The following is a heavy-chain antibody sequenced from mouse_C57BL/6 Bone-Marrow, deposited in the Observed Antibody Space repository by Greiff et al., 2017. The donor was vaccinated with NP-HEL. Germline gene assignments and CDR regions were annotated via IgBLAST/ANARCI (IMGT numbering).Heavy chain of an antibody. Sequence: EVQLVESGGDLVKPGGSLKLSCAASGFTFSSYGMSWVRQTPDKRLEWVATISSGGSYTYYLDSVKGRFTISRDNAKNTLYLQMSSLKSEDTAMYYCARHLGLRYYFDYWGQGTTLTVSS. V-gene: IGHV5-6*01. CDR3: ARHLGLRYYFDY. D-gene: IGHD2-4*01. CDR2: ISSGGSYT. CDR1: GFTFSSYG. J-gene: IGHJ2*01.